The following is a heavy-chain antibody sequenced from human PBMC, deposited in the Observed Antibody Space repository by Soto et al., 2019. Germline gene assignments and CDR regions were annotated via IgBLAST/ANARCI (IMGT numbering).Heavy chain of an antibody. D-gene: IGHD2-2*01. J-gene: IGHJ6*02. CDR2: MNPNSGNT. Sequence: ASVKVSCKASGYTFTSYDINWVRQATGRGLEWMGWMNPNSGNTGYAQKFQGRVTMTRNTSISTAYMELSSLRSEDTAVYYCAREDRDRETGLVPAAIDGMDVWG. V-gene: IGHV1-8*01. CDR1: GYTFTSYD. CDR3: AREDRDRETGLVPAAIDGMDV.